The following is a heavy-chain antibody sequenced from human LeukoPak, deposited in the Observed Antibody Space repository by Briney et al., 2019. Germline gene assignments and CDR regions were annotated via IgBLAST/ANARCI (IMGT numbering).Heavy chain of an antibody. D-gene: IGHD2-2*01. CDR3: ARDGIVVVPAAPYGMHV. Sequence: GGSLRLSRAASGFTFSSYSMNWVRQAPGKGLEWVSSISSSSSYIYYADSVKGRFTISRDNAKNSLYLQMNSLRAEDTAVYYCARDGIVVVPAAPYGMHVWGQGTTVTVSS. CDR2: ISSSSSYI. V-gene: IGHV3-21*01. CDR1: GFTFSSYS. J-gene: IGHJ6*02.